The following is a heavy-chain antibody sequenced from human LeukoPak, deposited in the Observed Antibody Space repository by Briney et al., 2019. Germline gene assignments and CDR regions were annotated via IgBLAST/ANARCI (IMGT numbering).Heavy chain of an antibody. CDR3: ARVKTRAYDQWELQY. J-gene: IGHJ4*02. V-gene: IGHV1-2*02. D-gene: IGHD1-26*01. CDR2: INPNSGGT. Sequence: ASVKVSCKASGYTFTGYFMHWVRQAPGQGLEWMGWINPNSGGTNYAQKFQGRVTMTGDTSISTAYMELSRLRSDDTAVYYCARVKTRAYDQWELQYWGQGTLVTVSS. CDR1: GYTFTGYF.